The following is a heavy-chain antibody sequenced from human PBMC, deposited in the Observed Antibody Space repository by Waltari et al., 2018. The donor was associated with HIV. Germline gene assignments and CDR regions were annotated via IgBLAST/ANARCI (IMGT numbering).Heavy chain of an antibody. CDR2: IRSKTDGGAT. D-gene: IGHD1-26*01. J-gene: IGHJ4*02. CDR3: TTFEMGTTRNF. V-gene: IGHV3-15*02. Sequence: VQLVESGGALVTPGGSLKISCAVSGITFKNAWLSWVRQAPGKGLQLLGHIRSKTDGGATDYAAPLSGRFAISTDDFNNTMFLEMKTLKVDDTAVYYCTTFEMGTTRNFWGQGTLVTVSS. CDR1: GITFKNAW.